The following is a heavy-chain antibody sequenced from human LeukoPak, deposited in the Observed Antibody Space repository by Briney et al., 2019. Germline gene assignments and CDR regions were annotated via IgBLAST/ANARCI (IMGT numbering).Heavy chain of an antibody. Sequence: ASVKVPCKASGYTFTGYYMHWVRQAPGQGLEWMGWINPNSGGTNYAQKFQGRVTMTRDTSISTAYMELSRLRSDDTAVYYCTVNYYDSSGYYPRDYYFDYWGQGTLVTVSS. CDR3: TVNYYDSSGYYPRDYYFDY. D-gene: IGHD3-22*01. CDR2: INPNSGGT. CDR1: GYTFTGYY. J-gene: IGHJ4*02. V-gene: IGHV1-2*02.